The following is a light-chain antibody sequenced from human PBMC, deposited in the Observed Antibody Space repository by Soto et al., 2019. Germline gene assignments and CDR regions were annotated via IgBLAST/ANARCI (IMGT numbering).Light chain of an antibody. Sequence: EIVLTQSPATLSLSPGERATLSCRASQSVSSYLVWYQQKPGQAPRLLIYDASNRATGIPARFSGSGSGTDFTLTISSREHEDFAVYYCQQRTNWPPRYTFGQGTKLQI. J-gene: IGKJ2*01. CDR2: DAS. CDR1: QSVSSY. V-gene: IGKV3-11*01. CDR3: QQRTNWPPRYT.